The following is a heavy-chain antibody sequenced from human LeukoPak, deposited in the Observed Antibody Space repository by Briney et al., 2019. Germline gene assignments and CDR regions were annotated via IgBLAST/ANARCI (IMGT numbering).Heavy chain of an antibody. CDR3: ASDIYDSSGYCYSLFRHDAFDI. CDR1: GFTFSSYA. V-gene: IGHV3-7*01. D-gene: IGHD3-22*01. Sequence: GGSLRLSCAASGFTFSSYAMSWVRQAPGKGLEWVANIQQDGSEKFVADSVKGRFTVSRDNAKNSLYLQVDSLRAEDTAVYYCASDIYDSSGYCYSLFRHDAFDIWGQGTMVTVSS. J-gene: IGHJ3*02. CDR2: IQQDGSEK.